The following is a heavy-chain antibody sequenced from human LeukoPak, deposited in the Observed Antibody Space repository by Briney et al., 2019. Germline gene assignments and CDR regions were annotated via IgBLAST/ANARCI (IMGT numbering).Heavy chain of an antibody. CDR2: IYSGGST. CDR1: GFTVSSNY. D-gene: IGHD3-10*01. J-gene: IGHJ6*02. V-gene: IGHV3-53*01. CDR3: ARVRITMVRGELLFYGMDV. Sequence: PGGSLRLSCVASGFTVSSNYMSWVRQAPGKGLEWVSVIYSGGSTYYADSVKGRFTISRDNSKNTLYLQMNSLRAEDTAVYYCARVRITMVRGELLFYGMDVWGQGTTVTVSS.